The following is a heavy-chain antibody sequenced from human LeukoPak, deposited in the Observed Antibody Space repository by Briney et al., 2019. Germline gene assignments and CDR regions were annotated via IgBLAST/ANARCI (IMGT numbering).Heavy chain of an antibody. V-gene: IGHV3-23*01. D-gene: IGHD3-10*01. CDR3: AKDFYASGRPLHTFDV. CDR2: ISGDGAST. CDR1: GFTFAIHA. Sequence: GGSLRLSCAASGFTFAIHAMTWVRQAPGKGLEWVSGISGDGASTHYAESLKGQFTISRDNSQNTLFLQMNSLRVEDTAIYYCAKDFYASGRPLHTFDVWGQGTMVTVSS. J-gene: IGHJ3*01.